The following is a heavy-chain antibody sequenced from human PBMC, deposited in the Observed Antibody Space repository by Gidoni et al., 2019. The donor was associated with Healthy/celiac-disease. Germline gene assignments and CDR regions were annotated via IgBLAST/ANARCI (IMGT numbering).Heavy chain of an antibody. CDR3: ARRLRYFDWLQYYFDY. V-gene: IGHV4-34*01. D-gene: IGHD3-9*01. CDR1: GGSCCGYY. CDR2: INHSGSA. Sequence: QVQLQQWGAGLLTPSVTLSLTCAVYGGSCCGYYRSWSRQPPGRGLEWIGEINHSGSANYDPSLKTRVTISVDTSKNQFSLELSSVTAADAAVYYCARRLRYFDWLQYYFDYWGQGTLVTVSS. J-gene: IGHJ4*02.